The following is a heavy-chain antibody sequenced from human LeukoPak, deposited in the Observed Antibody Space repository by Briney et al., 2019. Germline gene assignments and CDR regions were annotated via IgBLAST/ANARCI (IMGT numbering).Heavy chain of an antibody. CDR2: INHSGST. J-gene: IGHJ6*02. CDR3: ARAMVFIYYYGMDV. Sequence: SETLSLTCAVYGGSFSGYYWSWIRQPPGKGLEWIGEINHSGSTNYNPSLKSRVTISVDTSKNQFSLKLSSVTAADTAVYYCARAMVFIYYYGMDVWGQGTTVTVSS. CDR1: GGSFSGYY. V-gene: IGHV4-34*01. D-gene: IGHD3-10*01.